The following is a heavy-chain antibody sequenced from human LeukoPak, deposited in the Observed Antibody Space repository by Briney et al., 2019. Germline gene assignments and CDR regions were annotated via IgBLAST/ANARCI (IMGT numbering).Heavy chain of an antibody. CDR1: GFTFSSYG. D-gene: IGHD5/OR15-5a*01. CDR2: IWYDGSNK. V-gene: IGHV3-33*01. Sequence: GGSLRLSCAASGFTFSSYGMHWVRQAPGKGLEWVAVIWYDGSNKYYADSVKGRFTISRDNSKNTLYLQMNSLRAEDTAVYYCARDLRLAAHYYFDYWGQGTLVTVSS. J-gene: IGHJ4*02. CDR3: ARDLRLAAHYYFDY.